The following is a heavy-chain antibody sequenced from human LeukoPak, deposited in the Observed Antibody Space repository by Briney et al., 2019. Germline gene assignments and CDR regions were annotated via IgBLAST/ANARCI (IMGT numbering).Heavy chain of an antibody. V-gene: IGHV3-7*01. CDR2: IKPDGSEK. J-gene: IGHJ4*02. Sequence: PGGSLRLSCTASHFTFTTYWMSWVRQAPGKGLEWVANIKPDGSEKYYVDSVKGRFTISRDNAKNSLYLQMNNLRAEDTAMYYCARDIASYCGGDCYGYWGQGTLVTVSS. CDR3: ARDIASYCGGDCYGY. CDR1: HFTFTTYW. D-gene: IGHD2-21*02.